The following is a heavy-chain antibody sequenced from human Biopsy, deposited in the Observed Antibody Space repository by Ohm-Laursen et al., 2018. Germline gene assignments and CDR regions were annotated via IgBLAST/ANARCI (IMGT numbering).Heavy chain of an antibody. V-gene: IGHV1-69*04. Sequence: SSVKVSCKASGGTFSNYGITWVRQVPGQGLEWVGRIISMVGTPKYAQKFQGRATITVDKSTSTAYLDLSSLKSEDTAVYYCARDKTVLNYYFASDVWGQGTTVTVSS. D-gene: IGHD2/OR15-2a*01. CDR2: IISMVGTP. CDR3: ARDKTVLNYYFASDV. J-gene: IGHJ6*01. CDR1: GGTFSNYG.